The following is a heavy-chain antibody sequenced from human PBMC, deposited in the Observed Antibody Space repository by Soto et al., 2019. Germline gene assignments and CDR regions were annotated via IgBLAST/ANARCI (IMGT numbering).Heavy chain of an antibody. Sequence: QVQLQESGPGLVKPSETLSLTCTVSGGSISSYYWSWSRQPPGKGLEWIGYIYYSGGTNYNPSLKSRVTISVDTSKNQFSLKLSSVTAADTAVYYCARRRGGQQLVLDYWGQGTLVTVS. J-gene: IGHJ4*02. CDR1: GGSISSYY. D-gene: IGHD6-13*01. CDR2: IYYSGGT. V-gene: IGHV4-59*08. CDR3: ARRRGGQQLVLDY.